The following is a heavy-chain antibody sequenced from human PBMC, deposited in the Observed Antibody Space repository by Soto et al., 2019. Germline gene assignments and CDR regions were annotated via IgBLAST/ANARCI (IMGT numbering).Heavy chain of an antibody. Sequence: SETLSLTCTVSGASISGYYWSWIRKSAGKGLEWIGRIYATGTTDYNPSLKSRVMMSVDTSKKQFSLRLRSVTAADTAVYYCVRDGTKTLRDWFDPWGQGISGTASS. V-gene: IGHV4-4*07. CDR2: IYATGTT. J-gene: IGHJ5*02. CDR1: GASISGYY. CDR3: VRDGTKTLRDWFDP. D-gene: IGHD1-1*01.